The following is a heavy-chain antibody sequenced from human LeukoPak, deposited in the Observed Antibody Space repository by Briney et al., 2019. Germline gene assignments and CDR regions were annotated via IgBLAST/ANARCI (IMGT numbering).Heavy chain of an antibody. CDR1: GGTFSTYA. J-gene: IGHJ3*02. V-gene: IGHV1-69*01. CDR3: ARDDGRYFDRLGHDAFDI. CDR2: IIPIFGTS. D-gene: IGHD3-9*01. Sequence: GASVKVSCKASGGTFSTYAISWVRQAPGQGLEWMGGIIPIFGTSNYAQKFQGRVTITADESTNTAYMELSSLRSEDTAVYYCARDDGRYFDRLGHDAFDIWGQGTLVTVSS.